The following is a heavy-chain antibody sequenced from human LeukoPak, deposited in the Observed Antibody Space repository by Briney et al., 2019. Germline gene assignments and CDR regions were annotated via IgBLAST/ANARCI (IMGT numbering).Heavy chain of an antibody. Sequence: QPGGSLRLSCAASGFTFSNYGMHWVRQAPGKGLEWVALIWYDGSNKYYADSVRGRFTISRDNAKNSLYLQMNSLRDEDTAVYYCAREREILLRGSYFDYWGQGTLVTVSS. CDR3: AREREILLRGSYFDY. CDR1: GFTFSNYG. D-gene: IGHD1-26*01. CDR2: IWYDGSNK. J-gene: IGHJ4*02. V-gene: IGHV3-33*01.